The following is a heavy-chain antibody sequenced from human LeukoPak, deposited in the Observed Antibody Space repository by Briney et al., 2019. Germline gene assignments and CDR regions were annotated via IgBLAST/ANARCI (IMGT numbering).Heavy chain of an antibody. CDR1: EFTLSSYW. J-gene: IGHJ4*02. CDR2: IKQDGGQK. V-gene: IGHV3-7*03. CDR3: ASGLGWLVDN. Sequence: PGGSLRLSCAASEFTLSSYWMSWVRQAPGKGLEWVANIKQDGGQKYYVDSVKGRFTISRDNAKNSLYLQMNSLRAEDTAVYYCASGLGWLVDNWGQGTLVTVSS. D-gene: IGHD6-19*01.